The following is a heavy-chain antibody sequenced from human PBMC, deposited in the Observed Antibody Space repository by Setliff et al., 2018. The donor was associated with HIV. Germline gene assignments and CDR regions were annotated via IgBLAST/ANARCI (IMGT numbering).Heavy chain of an antibody. CDR3: ARGVPDYGDYAEYFHP. V-gene: IGHV1-69*10. D-gene: IGHD4-17*01. Sequence: SVQVSCKASGGIFNTYGMNWVRQAPGQGLEWMGGIIPVLGLSYYAQNFQGRVTITADESTSTAYMELSSLRSEDTAVYYCARGVPDYGDYAEYFHPWGQGTPVTVSS. J-gene: IGHJ1*01. CDR1: GGIFNTYG. CDR2: IIPVLGLS.